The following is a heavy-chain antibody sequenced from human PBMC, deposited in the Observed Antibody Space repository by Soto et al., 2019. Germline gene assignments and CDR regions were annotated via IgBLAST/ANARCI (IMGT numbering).Heavy chain of an antibody. CDR1: GDSISSGNKY. D-gene: IGHD3-16*01. Sequence: QVQLRESGPGLVMPSQTLSLTCTVSGDSISSGNKYWRWIRQPPGKGLEWIGYIFSSGTTYYNPSLNSRLTMSLDASQNQCSLKLNSLTDADTAVYFCARVPSPFDYYYAMDVWGQGTTVTVSS. CDR2: IFSSGTT. J-gene: IGHJ6*02. V-gene: IGHV4-30-4*01. CDR3: ARVPSPFDYYYAMDV.